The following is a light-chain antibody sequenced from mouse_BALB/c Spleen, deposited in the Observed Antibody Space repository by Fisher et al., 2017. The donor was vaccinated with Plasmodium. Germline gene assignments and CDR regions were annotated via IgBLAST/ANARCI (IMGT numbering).Light chain of an antibody. V-gene: IGKV1-135*01. Sequence: DIVITQSPLTSSVTIGQPASISCKSSQSLLDSDGQTYLNWLLRRPGESPKRLISLVSKLDSGVPDRFTGSGSGTDFTLKISRVEAEDLGVYYCWQGKHFPFTFGSGTKLEIK. CDR1: QSLLDSDGQTY. J-gene: IGKJ4*01. CDR2: LVS. CDR3: WQGKHFPFT.